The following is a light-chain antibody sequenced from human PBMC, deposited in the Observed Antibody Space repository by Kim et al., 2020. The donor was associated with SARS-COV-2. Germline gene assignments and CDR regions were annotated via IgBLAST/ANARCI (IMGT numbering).Light chain of an antibody. CDR2: DAY. V-gene: IGKV3-15*01. CDR1: QSVTTK. J-gene: IGKJ1*01. Sequence: LSVSPGERATLSCRASQSVTTKLAWYQHKPGQAPRLLMFDAYNRAVGIPARFSGSGSGTEFTLTISSLQSEDLAVYYCQQYHTWPSFGQGTKVEIK. CDR3: QQYHTWPS.